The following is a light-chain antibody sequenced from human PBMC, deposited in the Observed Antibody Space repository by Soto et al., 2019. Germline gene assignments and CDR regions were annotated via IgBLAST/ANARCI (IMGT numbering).Light chain of an antibody. V-gene: IGKV2-40*01. CDR2: TVS. Sequence: DRVRAQTGLSVTVGGGGPASISCRSSQSLLYSDDGNTYLDWYLQKPGQSPQLLIYTVSYRASGVPDRFSGSGSGTAFTLKLRTVEADDAGVHYCMQRIASPPTFGGGTKVDI. J-gene: IGKJ4*01. CDR1: QSLLYSDDGNTY. CDR3: MQRIASPPT.